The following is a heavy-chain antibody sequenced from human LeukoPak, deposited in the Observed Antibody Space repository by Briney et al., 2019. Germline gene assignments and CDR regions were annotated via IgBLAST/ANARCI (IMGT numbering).Heavy chain of an antibody. CDR2: ISSSSSTI. J-gene: IGHJ6*03. CDR3: ARDNGGNDAPYYYMDV. CDR1: GFTFSSYS. D-gene: IGHD4-23*01. Sequence: GGSLRLSCAASGFTFSSYSMNWVRQAPGKGLEWVSYISSSSSTIYYADSVKGRFTISRDNAKNSLYLQMNSLRAEDTAVYYCARDNGGNDAPYYYMDVWGKGTTVTVSS. V-gene: IGHV3-48*04.